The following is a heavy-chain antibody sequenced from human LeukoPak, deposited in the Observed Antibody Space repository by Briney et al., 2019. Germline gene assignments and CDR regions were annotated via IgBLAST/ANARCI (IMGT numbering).Heavy chain of an antibody. CDR3: ARQEMMADAFDI. D-gene: IGHD5-24*01. V-gene: IGHV4-39*01. J-gene: IGHJ3*02. CDR2: IYYSGST. CDR1: GGSISSSSYY. Sequence: PSETLSLTCTVSGGSISSSSYYWGWIRQPPGKGLEWIGGIYYSGSTYYNPSLKSRVTISVDTSKNQFSLKLSSVTAADTAVYYCARQEMMADAFDIWGQGTMVTVSS.